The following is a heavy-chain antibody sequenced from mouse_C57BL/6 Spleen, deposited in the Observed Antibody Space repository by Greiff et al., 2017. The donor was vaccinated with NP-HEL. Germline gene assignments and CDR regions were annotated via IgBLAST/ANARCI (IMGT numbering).Heavy chain of an antibody. CDR2: IDPEDGET. Sequence: EVQLQQSGAELVKPGASVKLSCTASGFNIKDYYMHWVKQRTEQGLEWIGRIDPEDGETKYAPKFQGKATITADTSSNTADLQLSSLTSEDTAVYYGARSLDYGSSHWYFDVWGTGTPVTVSS. V-gene: IGHV14-2*01. D-gene: IGHD1-1*01. J-gene: IGHJ1*03. CDR3: ARSLDYGSSHWYFDV. CDR1: GFNIKDYY.